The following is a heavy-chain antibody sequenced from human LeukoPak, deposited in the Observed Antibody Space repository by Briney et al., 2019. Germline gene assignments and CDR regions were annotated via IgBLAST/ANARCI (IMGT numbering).Heavy chain of an antibody. D-gene: IGHD6-19*01. CDR3: ARVAVAGTKDC. V-gene: IGHV4-30-4*08. CDR2: IYYSGST. J-gene: IGHJ4*02. Sequence: PSGTLSLTCTVSGCSISSGDYYWSWIRQPPGKGLEWIGSIYYSGSTYYNPSLRSRVTISVDTSKNQFSLKLSSVTAADTAVYYCARVAVAGTKDCWGQGTLVTVSS. CDR1: GCSISSGDYY.